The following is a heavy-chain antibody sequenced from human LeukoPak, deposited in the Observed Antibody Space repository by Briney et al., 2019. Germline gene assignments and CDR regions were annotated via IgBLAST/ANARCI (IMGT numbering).Heavy chain of an antibody. Sequence: ASVKVSCKASGYTFSNYGISWVRQAPGQGLEWMAWIAGDRIYAPQFQGRLIISTDPSTSTAYMTLRRLRSDDTAVYYCARSGSSSWSSLFDYWGQGSLVIVSS. CDR1: GYTFSNYG. J-gene: IGHJ4*02. CDR2: IAGDR. CDR3: ARSGSSSWSSLFDY. V-gene: IGHV1-18*01. D-gene: IGHD6-13*01.